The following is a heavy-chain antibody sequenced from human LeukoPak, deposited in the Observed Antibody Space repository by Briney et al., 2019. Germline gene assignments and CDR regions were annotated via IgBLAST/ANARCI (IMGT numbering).Heavy chain of an antibody. V-gene: IGHV3-7*01. CDR2: IKQDGSEK. J-gene: IGHJ4*02. D-gene: IGHD3-22*01. CDR1: GFTFSIYT. CDR3: ARDRLHYYYDSSGYSDY. Sequence: PGGSLRLSCVASGFTFSIYTMSWVRQAPGKGLEWVANIKQDGSEKYYVDSVKGRFTISRDNAKNSLYLQMNSLRAEDTAVYYCARDRLHYYYDSSGYSDYWGQGTLVTVSS.